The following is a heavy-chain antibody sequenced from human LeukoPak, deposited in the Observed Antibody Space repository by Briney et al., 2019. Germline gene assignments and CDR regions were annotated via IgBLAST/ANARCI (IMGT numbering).Heavy chain of an antibody. Sequence: PGGSLRLSCAASGFTFSSYGMHWVRQAPGKGLEWVAFIRYDGSNKYYADSVKGRFTISRDNSKNTLYLQMNSLRAEDTAVYYCAKGMSGYSYGQDYWGQGTLVTVSS. CDR3: AKGMSGYSYGQDY. V-gene: IGHV3-30*02. J-gene: IGHJ4*02. D-gene: IGHD5-18*01. CDR2: IRYDGSNK. CDR1: GFTFSSYG.